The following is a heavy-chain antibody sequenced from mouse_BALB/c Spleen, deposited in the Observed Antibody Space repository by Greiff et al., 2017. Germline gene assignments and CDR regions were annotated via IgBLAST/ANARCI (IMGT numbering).Heavy chain of an antibody. Sequence: VQLQESGPGLVAPSQSLSITCTVSGFSLTSYGVHWVRQPPGKGLEWLGVIWAGGSTNYNSALMSRLSISKDNSKSQVFLKMNSLQTDDTAMYYCARGHYYGSSYAYWGQGTLVTVSA. J-gene: IGHJ3*01. CDR3: ARGHYYGSSYAY. V-gene: IGHV2-9*02. CDR1: GFSLTSYG. CDR2: IWAGGST. D-gene: IGHD1-1*01.